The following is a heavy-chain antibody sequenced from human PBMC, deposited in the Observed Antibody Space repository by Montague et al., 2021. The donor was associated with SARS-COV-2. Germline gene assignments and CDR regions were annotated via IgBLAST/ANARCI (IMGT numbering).Heavy chain of an antibody. CDR1: GGSFSNKY. J-gene: IGHJ4*02. V-gene: IGHV4-34*01. CDR3: ARGLMSGSYYLGLDY. Sequence: SETLSLTCAVYGGSFSNKYWTWIRQPPGKGLEWIGEINHTGNTNXKPSLKRRVTISVDTSKNQFSLKVSSVTAADTAVYYCARGLMSGSYYLGLDYWGQGTLVTVSS. CDR2: INHTGNT. D-gene: IGHD1-26*01.